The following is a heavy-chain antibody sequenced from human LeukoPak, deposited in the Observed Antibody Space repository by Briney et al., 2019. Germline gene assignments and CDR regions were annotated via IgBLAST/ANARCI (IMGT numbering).Heavy chain of an antibody. Sequence: PSETLSLTCTVSGGSISSYYWSWIRQPPGKGLEWIGYIYYSGSTNYNPSLKSRVTISVDTSKNQFSLKLSSVTAADTAVYYCARYFPYGKGSNNWFDPWGRGTLVTVSS. CDR2: IYYSGST. J-gene: IGHJ5*02. D-gene: IGHD3-10*01. V-gene: IGHV4-59*08. CDR1: GGSISSYY. CDR3: ARYFPYGKGSNNWFDP.